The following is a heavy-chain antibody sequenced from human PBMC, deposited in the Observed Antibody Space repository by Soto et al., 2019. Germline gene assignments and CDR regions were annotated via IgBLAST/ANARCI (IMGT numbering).Heavy chain of an antibody. CDR1: GYTFTSYG. D-gene: IGHD3-3*01. Sequence: QVQLVQSGAEVKKPGASVKVSCKASGYTFTSYGISWVRQAPGQGLEWMGWINAYNGNTDYAQKLQGRVTMTTDTSTSTADMELRSRRSADTAVYYCALQSYDFWSGYKRTGYSYDMDVWGKATTVTVSS. J-gene: IGHJ6*03. CDR3: ALQSYDFWSGYKRTGYSYDMDV. CDR2: INAYNGNT. V-gene: IGHV1-18*01.